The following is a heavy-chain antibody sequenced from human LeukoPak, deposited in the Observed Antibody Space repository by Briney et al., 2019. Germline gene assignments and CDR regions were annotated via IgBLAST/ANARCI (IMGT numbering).Heavy chain of an antibody. V-gene: IGHV4-59*01. CDR2: IYYSGST. CDR3: ARRGGDYIRGYYGMDV. J-gene: IGHJ6*02. CDR1: SGSISSYY. Sequence: SETLSLTCTLSSGSISSYYWSWVRQPPGKGLEWIGYIYYSGSTNYNPSLKSRVTISVDTSKNQFSLKLSSVTAADTAVYYCARRGGDYIRGYYGMDVWGQGTTVTVSS. D-gene: IGHD4-17*01.